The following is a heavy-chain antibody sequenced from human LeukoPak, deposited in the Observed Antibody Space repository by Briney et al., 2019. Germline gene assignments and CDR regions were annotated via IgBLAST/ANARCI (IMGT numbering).Heavy chain of an antibody. D-gene: IGHD6-13*01. J-gene: IGHJ4*02. CDR2: INPNSGGT. Sequence: EASVKVSCKASGYTFTGYYMHWVRQAPGQGLEWMGRINPNSGGTNYARKFQGRVTMTRDTSISTAYMELRRLRSDDTAVYSCARGGIAEDFDYWGQGTLVTVSS. V-gene: IGHV1-2*06. CDR1: GYTFTGYY. CDR3: ARGGIAEDFDY.